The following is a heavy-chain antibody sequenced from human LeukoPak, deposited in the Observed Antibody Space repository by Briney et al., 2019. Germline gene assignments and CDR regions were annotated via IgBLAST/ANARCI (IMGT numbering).Heavy chain of an antibody. CDR2: MNPRSGNT. D-gene: IGHD3-10*01. CDR1: GDTFTSYD. V-gene: IGHV1-8*01. CDR3: ARGGTLVQGVTILYGMDV. J-gene: IGHJ6*02. Sequence: ASVKVSCKTSGDTFTSYDINWVRQATGQGLEWMGWMNPRSGNTIYTQKFQGRVAMTRDTSTSTAYMELGSLRSEDTAVYYCARGGTLVQGVTILYGMDVWGQGTTVTVSS.